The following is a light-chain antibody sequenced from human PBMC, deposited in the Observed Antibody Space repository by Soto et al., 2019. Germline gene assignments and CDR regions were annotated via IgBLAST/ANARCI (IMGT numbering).Light chain of an antibody. Sequence: EIMMTQSPDTLSVSPGERATLSCRASQSVGYNLAWYQQKPGQAPRLLIYATSTRATGFPARFSGSGSGTEFTLTISSLEPEDFAVYYCQQRSNWPPGVTFGQGTRLEIK. V-gene: IGKV3-15*01. J-gene: IGKJ5*01. CDR1: QSVGYN. CDR2: ATS. CDR3: QQRSNWPPGVT.